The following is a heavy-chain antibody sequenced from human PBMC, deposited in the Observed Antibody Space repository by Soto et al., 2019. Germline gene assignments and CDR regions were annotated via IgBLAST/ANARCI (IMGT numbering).Heavy chain of an antibody. CDR3: ARLGYDSSGYYSAHDAFDI. J-gene: IGHJ3*02. CDR2: IYYSGST. CDR1: GGSISSSSYY. Sequence: QLQLQESGPGLVKPSETLSLTCTVSGGSISSSSYYWGWIRQPPGKGLEWIGSIYYSGSTYYNPSRKSRVTISVDTSKNQFSLKLSSVTAADTAVYYCARLGYDSSGYYSAHDAFDIWGQGTMVTVSS. D-gene: IGHD3-22*01. V-gene: IGHV4-39*01.